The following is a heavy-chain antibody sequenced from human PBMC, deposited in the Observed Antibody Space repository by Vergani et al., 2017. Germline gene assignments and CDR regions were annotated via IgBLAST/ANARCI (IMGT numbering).Heavy chain of an antibody. Sequence: LQLQESGPGLVKPSETLSLTCTVSGGSISSSSYYWGWIRQPPGKGLEWVSAISGSGGSTYYADSVKGRFTISRDNSKNTLYLQMNSLRAEDTAVYYCAKDLKRRGTVVTLAPSDYWGQGTLVTVSS. CDR3: AKDLKRRGTVVTLAPSDY. CDR1: GGSISSSSYY. D-gene: IGHD4-23*01. CDR2: ISGSGGST. V-gene: IGHV3-23*01. J-gene: IGHJ4*02.